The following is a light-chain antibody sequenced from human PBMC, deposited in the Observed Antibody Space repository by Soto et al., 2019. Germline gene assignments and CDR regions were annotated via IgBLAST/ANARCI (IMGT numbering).Light chain of an antibody. V-gene: IGKV3-15*01. CDR1: QSVSSN. CDR2: GAS. J-gene: IGKJ1*01. CDR3: QHYNNWPPWT. Sequence: EVGMTQSRATLSVSPGERATCSCRASQSVSSNLAWYQQKPGQAPRLLIYGASIRATGIPARFSGSGSGTEFTLTISSLQSEDFAVYYCQHYNNWPPWTFGQGTKVDIK.